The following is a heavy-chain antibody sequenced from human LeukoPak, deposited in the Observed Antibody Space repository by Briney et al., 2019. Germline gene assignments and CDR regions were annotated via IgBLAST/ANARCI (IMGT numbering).Heavy chain of an antibody. D-gene: IGHD7-27*01. CDR1: GGSINSGDYY. V-gene: IGHV4-61*08. Sequence: SETLSLTCTVSGGSINSGDYYWSWIRQPPGKGLEWIGYIYYSGSTNYNPSLKSRVTISVDTSKNQFSLKLSSVTAADTAVYYCARHTGGWGSFDYWGQGTLVTVSS. CDR2: IYYSGST. CDR3: ARHTGGWGSFDY. J-gene: IGHJ4*02.